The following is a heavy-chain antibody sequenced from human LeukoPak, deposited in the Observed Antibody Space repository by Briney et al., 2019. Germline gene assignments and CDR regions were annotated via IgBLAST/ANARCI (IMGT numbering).Heavy chain of an antibody. CDR3: AKATGYYYDSSVSRYFDY. CDR2: ISGSGGST. D-gene: IGHD3-22*01. J-gene: IGHJ4*02. V-gene: IGHV3-23*01. CDR1: GFTFSSYA. Sequence: GGSLRLSCAASGFTFSSYAMSWVRQAPGKGLEWASAISGSGGSTYYADSVKGRFTISRDNSKNTLYLQMSSLRAEDTAVYYCAKATGYYYDSSVSRYFDYWGQGTLVTVSS.